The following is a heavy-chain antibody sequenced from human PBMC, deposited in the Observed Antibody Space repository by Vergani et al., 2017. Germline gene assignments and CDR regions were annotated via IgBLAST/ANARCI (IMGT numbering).Heavy chain of an antibody. Sequence: VQLVESGGGVVQPGRSLRLSCAASGFTFSSYSMNWVRQAPGKGLEWVSSISSSSSYIYYADSVKGRFTISRDNAKNSLYLQMTSLRAEDTAVYYCARESRRYYFDYWGQGTLVTVSS. J-gene: IGHJ4*02. CDR2: ISSSSSYI. V-gene: IGHV3-21*01. CDR1: GFTFSSYS. CDR3: ARESRRYYFDY.